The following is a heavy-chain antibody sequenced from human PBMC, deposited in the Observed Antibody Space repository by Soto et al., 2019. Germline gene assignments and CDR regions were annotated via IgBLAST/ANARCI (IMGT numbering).Heavy chain of an antibody. CDR1: GYTFTGYY. V-gene: IGHV1-2*04. Sequence: ASVKVSCKASGYTFTGYYMHWVRQAPGQGLEWMGWINPNSGGTNYAQKFQGWVTMTRDTSISTAYMELSRLRSDDTAVYYCARVLAVAGYYTQTSYYSDYWGQGTLVTVSS. CDR2: INPNSGGT. CDR3: ARVLAVAGYYTQTSYYSDY. J-gene: IGHJ4*02. D-gene: IGHD6-19*01.